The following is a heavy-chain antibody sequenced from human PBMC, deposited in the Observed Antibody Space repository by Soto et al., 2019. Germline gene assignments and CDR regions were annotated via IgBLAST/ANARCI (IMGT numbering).Heavy chain of an antibody. V-gene: IGHV1-69*01. CDR1: GGLFSSYA. CDR3: ARGGSGYVWFNEF. Sequence: QEQLVQSGAEVKKSGSSVKVSCKDTGGLFSSYAVSWVRQAPGQGLEWMGGIIPVFDTVYYAQKFQGRVTITADESTNTAYMELSRLGSEDTAMYYCARGGSGYVWFNEFWGQGTLVTVSS. D-gene: IGHD3-22*01. CDR2: IIPVFDTV. J-gene: IGHJ4*02.